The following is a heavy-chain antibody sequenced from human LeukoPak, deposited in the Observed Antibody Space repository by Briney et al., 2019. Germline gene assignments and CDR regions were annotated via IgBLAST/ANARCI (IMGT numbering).Heavy chain of an antibody. CDR2: ISGTGDST. V-gene: IGHV3-23*01. D-gene: IGHD6-13*01. Sequence: GGSLRLSCAASGFTFDDYAMHWVRQAPGKGLEWVSTISGTGDSTYYTDSVKGRFTISRDNSKNTLYLQMNSLRAEDTAVYYCAKARDAAGLFDYWGQGTLVTVSS. CDR3: AKARDAAGLFDY. CDR1: GFTFDDYA. J-gene: IGHJ4*02.